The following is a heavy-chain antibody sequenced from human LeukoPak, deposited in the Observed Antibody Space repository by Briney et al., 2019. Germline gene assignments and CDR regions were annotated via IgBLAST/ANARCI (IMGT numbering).Heavy chain of an antibody. CDR3: ARHMALRRDWFDP. V-gene: IGHV1-2*02. CDR2: TNPNSGGT. J-gene: IGHJ5*02. Sequence: ASVKVSCKASGYTFTGYYMHWVRQAPGQGLEWMGWTNPNSGGTNYAQKFQGRVTMTRDTSISTAYMELSRLRSDDTAVYYCARHMALRRDWFDPWGQGTLVTVSS. CDR1: GYTFTGYY. D-gene: IGHD2-21*01.